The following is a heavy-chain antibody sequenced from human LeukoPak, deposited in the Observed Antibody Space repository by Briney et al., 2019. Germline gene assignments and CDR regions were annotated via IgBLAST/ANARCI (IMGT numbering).Heavy chain of an antibody. CDR2: IIPILGIA. Sequence: GASVKVSCKASGGTFSSYAISWVRQAPGQGLEWMGRIIPILGIANYAQKFQGRVTITADKSTSTAYMELSSLRSEDTAVYYCARGLLVATMYYFDYWGQGTLVTVSS. CDR1: GGTFSSYA. D-gene: IGHD5-12*01. V-gene: IGHV1-69*04. J-gene: IGHJ4*02. CDR3: ARGLLVATMYYFDY.